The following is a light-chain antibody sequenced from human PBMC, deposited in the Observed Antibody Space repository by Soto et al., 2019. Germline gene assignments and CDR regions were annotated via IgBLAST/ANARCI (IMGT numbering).Light chain of an antibody. Sequence: EIVLTQSPGTLSLSPGERATLSCRASQSVSSSYLAWYQQTPGQAPRLLIYGVSSRATGIPDRFSGSGSGTDFTLTISRREPEDFAVYYCQQYGTSPMSTFGQGTNLEIK. CDR1: QSVSSSY. V-gene: IGKV3-20*01. CDR3: QQYGTSPMST. J-gene: IGKJ2*01. CDR2: GVS.